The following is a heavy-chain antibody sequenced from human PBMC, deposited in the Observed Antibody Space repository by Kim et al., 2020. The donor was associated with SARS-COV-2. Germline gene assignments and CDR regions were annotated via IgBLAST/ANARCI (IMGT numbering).Heavy chain of an antibody. CDR3: AKDMCGRYHEVDY. Sequence: GGSLRLSCAASGFTFEDYTMHWVRQAPGKGLEWVSLISWDGGSTYYADSVKGRFTISRDNSKNSLYLQMNSLTTEDTALYYCAKDMCGRYHEVDYWRQGT. D-gene: IGHD1-26*01. CDR1: GFTFEDYT. V-gene: IGHV3-43*01. CDR2: ISWDGGST. J-gene: IGHJ4*02.